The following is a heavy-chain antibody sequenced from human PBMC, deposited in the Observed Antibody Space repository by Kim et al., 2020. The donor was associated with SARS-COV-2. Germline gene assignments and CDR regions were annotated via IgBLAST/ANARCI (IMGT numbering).Heavy chain of an antibody. J-gene: IGHJ6*02. D-gene: IGHD3-16*01. CDR2: ISAYNGNT. Sequence: ASVKVSCKASGYTFTSYGISWVRQAPGQGLEWMGWISAYNGNTNYAQKLQGRVTMTTDTSTSTAYMEPRRLRSDDTAVYYCARVLLVSGIPFDYYYGMDVWGQGTTVTVSS. CDR1: GYTFTSYG. CDR3: ARVLLVSGIPFDYYYGMDV. V-gene: IGHV1-18*01.